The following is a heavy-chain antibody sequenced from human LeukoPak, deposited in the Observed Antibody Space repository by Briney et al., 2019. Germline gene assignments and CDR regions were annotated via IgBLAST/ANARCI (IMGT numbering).Heavy chain of an antibody. CDR3: AKDIGRFLEWLSLDY. D-gene: IGHD3-3*01. V-gene: IGHV3-43*02. CDR2: ISGDGGST. Sequence: GGSLRLSCAACGFTFDDYAMHWVRQAPGKGLEWVSLISGDGGSTYYADSVKGRFTISRDNSKNSLYLQMNSLRTEDTALYYCAKDIGRFLEWLSLDYWGQGTLVTVSS. J-gene: IGHJ4*02. CDR1: GFTFDDYA.